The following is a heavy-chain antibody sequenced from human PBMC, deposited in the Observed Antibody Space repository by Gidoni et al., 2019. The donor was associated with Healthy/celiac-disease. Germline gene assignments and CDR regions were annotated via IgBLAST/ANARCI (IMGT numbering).Heavy chain of an antibody. CDR3: AREGLDIVVVPAAQAYYYYGMDV. J-gene: IGHJ6*02. CDR2: ISAYNGNT. V-gene: IGHV1-18*01. Sequence: QVQLVQSGPEVKKPGAPATVSCKASGSTFTHSGLPWVRSAPGQGLEWMGWISAYNGNTKEAQKLQGRVTMTTDTSTSTAYMELRSLRSDDTAVYYCAREGLDIVVVPAAQAYYYYGMDVWGQGTTVTVS. CDR1: GSTFTHSG. D-gene: IGHD2-2*03.